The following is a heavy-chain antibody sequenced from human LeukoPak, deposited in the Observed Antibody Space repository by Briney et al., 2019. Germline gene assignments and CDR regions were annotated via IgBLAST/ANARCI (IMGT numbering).Heavy chain of an antibody. CDR1: GGSISSYY. CDR2: IYYSGST. Sequence: SETLSLTCTVSGGSISSYYWSWIRQPPGKGLEWIGYIYYSGSTNYNPSLKSRVTISVDTSKNQFSLKLSSVTAADTAVYYCARGSVEMATPYDYWGQGTLVTVSS. D-gene: IGHD5-24*01. V-gene: IGHV4-59*01. J-gene: IGHJ4*02. CDR3: ARGSVEMATPYDY.